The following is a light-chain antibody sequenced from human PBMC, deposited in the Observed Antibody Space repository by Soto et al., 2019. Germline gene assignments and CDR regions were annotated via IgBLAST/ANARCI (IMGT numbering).Light chain of an antibody. J-gene: IGKJ4*01. CDR1: QSVSSSY. Sequence: EIVLTQSPGTLSLSPGERATVSCRASQSVSSSYLAWYQQKPGQAPSLLIYGASKRTTGVPDRFSGSGSDTEFTLIISRLEPEDFAVYYCHHYGSTLLPFGGGTKVDIK. CDR2: GAS. V-gene: IGKV3-20*01. CDR3: HHYGSTLLP.